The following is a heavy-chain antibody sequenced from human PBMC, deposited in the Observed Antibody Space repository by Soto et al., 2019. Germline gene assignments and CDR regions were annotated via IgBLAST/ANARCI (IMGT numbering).Heavy chain of an antibody. CDR1: GSSISSGYYY. J-gene: IGHJ4*02. CDR2: IYYSGGAGA. Sequence: PSETLSLTCSVSGSSISSGYYYWGWIRQPPGKGLEWLGDIYYSGGAGANYNPSLKSRVTISLDKSENQFSLKLSSVTAADTAVYYCAKSGVRHGYSIPYYFDYWGQGTLVT. V-gene: IGHV4-61*05. CDR3: AKSGVRHGYSIPYYFDY. D-gene: IGHD4-4*01.